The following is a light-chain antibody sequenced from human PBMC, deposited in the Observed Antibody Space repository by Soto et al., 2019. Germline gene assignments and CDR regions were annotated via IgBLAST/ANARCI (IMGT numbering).Light chain of an antibody. CDR1: QFVSRR. CDR3: QEYIHWPPGM. V-gene: IGKV3-15*01. Sequence: EIVVTQSPATLSASPGERVTLSCRASQFVSRRLAWYQQRLGQVPSLLIYDKSTRAPGHSARFSGSGSGTEFTLNTSSLQSEDIAVYYCQEYIHWPPGMFGPGTTVDIK. J-gene: IGKJ1*01. CDR2: DKS.